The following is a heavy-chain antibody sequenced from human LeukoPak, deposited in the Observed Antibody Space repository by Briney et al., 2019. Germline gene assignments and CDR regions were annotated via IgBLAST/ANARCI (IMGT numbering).Heavy chain of an antibody. CDR1: GFTFSSYA. CDR3: VGSCYSQPYYFYY. D-gene: IGHD2-15*01. V-gene: IGHV3-23*01. J-gene: IGHJ4*02. CDR2: ISGSGGST. Sequence: GGSLRLSCAASGFTFSSYAMSGVRQAPRKGLAWVSAISGSGGSTYYADAVKGRFTISRDNSKNTLYLQMNSLRAEYTAVYYFVGSCYSQPYYFYYCGQGTLVTVSS.